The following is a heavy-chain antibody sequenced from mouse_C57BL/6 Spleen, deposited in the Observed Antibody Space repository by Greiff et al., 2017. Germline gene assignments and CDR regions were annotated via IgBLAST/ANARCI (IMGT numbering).Heavy chain of an antibody. D-gene: IGHD1-1*01. J-gene: IGHJ4*01. CDR1: GFSLSTFGMG. Sequence: QVTLKVCGPGILQPSQTLSLTCSFSGFSLSTFGMGVGWIRQPSGKGLEWLALIWWDDDKYYNPALKSRLTISKDTSKNQVFLKIANVDTADTATYYFARIVTTVVAIFFYYAMDYWGQGTAVTVSS. V-gene: IGHV8-8*01. CDR3: ARIVTTVVAIFFYYAMDY. CDR2: IWWDDDK.